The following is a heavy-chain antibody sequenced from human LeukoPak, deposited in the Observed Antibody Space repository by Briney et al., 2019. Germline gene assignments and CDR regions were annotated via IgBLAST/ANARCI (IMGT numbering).Heavy chain of an antibody. CDR2: INHSGSA. CDR1: GGSISCYY. V-gene: IGHV4-34*01. Sequence: SETLFLTCTVSGGSISCYYWSWIRQPPGKVLEWIGDINHSGSANYNPSLKSRVTISVDTSNNQFSLKLSSLTAADTAVYYCVRRRHDKHWSAFRYMDVWGKGTTVTVSS. D-gene: IGHD3-3*01. J-gene: IGHJ6*03. CDR3: VRRRHDKHWSAFRYMDV.